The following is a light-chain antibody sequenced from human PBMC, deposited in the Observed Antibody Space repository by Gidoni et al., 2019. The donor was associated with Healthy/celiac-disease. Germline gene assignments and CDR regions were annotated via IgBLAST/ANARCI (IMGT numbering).Light chain of an antibody. CDR1: QSISSY. Sequence: DIQMTQSPSSLSASVGDRVTITCRASQSISSYLNWYQQKPGKAPKLLIYAASSLQSGVPSRFSGSGSGTDFTLTISRLQPEEFATYYCKQSYSTPYTFGQGTKLEIK. CDR2: AAS. CDR3: KQSYSTPYT. V-gene: IGKV1-39*01. J-gene: IGKJ2*01.